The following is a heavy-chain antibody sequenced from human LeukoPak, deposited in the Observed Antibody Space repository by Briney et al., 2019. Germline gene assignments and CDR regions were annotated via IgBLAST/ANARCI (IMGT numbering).Heavy chain of an antibody. CDR2: IYYSGST. Sequence: SETLSLTCTVSGDSICSISYYWGSIRQPPGRGLEWIGRIYYSGSTYYNPSVKIRDTISVDTSKNQFSRKLSSVTAADTAVYYCARLHCSGGSCYDYWGQGTLVTVSS. D-gene: IGHD2-15*01. J-gene: IGHJ4*02. V-gene: IGHV4-39*01. CDR3: ARLHCSGGSCYDY. CDR1: GDSICSISYY.